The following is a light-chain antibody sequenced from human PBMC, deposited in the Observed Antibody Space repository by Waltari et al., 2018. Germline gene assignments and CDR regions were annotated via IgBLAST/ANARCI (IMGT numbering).Light chain of an antibody. V-gene: IGLV1-40*01. CDR3: QSYDTSLSVV. J-gene: IGLJ3*02. CDR1: GSNIGAGSD. Sequence: QSVLTQPPSVSGAPGQRVTISCTGSGSNIGAGSDVHWYQQLPRAAPKLLIYGSTSRPLGVPARFLGSTSGTSASLAITGLQAEDEADYYCQSYDTSLSVVFGGGTKLTVL. CDR2: GST.